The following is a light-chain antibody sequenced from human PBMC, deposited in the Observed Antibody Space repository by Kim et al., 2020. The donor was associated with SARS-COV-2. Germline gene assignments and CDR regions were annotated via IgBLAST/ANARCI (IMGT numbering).Light chain of an antibody. V-gene: IGKV3-15*01. J-gene: IGKJ2*01. CDR2: DTS. CDR3: QQYNFWPPYT. CDR1: QSVSSN. Sequence: EIVMTQSPAPLSVSPGERATLSCRASQSVSSNLAWYQQIPGQAPRLLIYDTSTRATGIPARFSGSGSGTEFTLTISSLQSEDFAVYYCQQYNFWPPYTFGQGTKLEIK.